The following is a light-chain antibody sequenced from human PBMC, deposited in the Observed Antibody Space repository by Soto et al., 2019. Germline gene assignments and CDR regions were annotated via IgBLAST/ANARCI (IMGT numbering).Light chain of an antibody. Sequence: EIVLTQSPATLSVSPGERVTLSCRASQSIGNTLAWHQQKPGQAPRLLIYGANTRATGIPARFSGSGSGTEFTLTISSLQSEDFAVYYCQQYNQWPRTFGQGTKVDIK. CDR2: GAN. CDR3: QQYNQWPRT. CDR1: QSIGNT. V-gene: IGKV3-15*01. J-gene: IGKJ1*01.